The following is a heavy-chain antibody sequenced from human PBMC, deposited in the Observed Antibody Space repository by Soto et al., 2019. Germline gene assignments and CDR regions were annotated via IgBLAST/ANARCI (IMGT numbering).Heavy chain of an antibody. CDR1: GFTFSSYA. D-gene: IGHD6-13*01. V-gene: IGHV3-23*01. CDR3: AKDSQGSSWYTFGDY. J-gene: IGHJ4*02. Sequence: GGSLRLSCAASGFTFSSYAMSWVRQAPGNGLEWVSAISGSGGSTYYADSVKGRFTISRDNSKNTLYLQMNSLRAEDTAVYYCAKDSQGSSWYTFGDYWGQGTLVTVSS. CDR2: ISGSGGST.